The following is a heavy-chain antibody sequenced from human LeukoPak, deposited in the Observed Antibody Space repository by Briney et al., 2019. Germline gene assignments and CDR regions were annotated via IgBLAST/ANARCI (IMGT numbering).Heavy chain of an antibody. V-gene: IGHV1-2*02. Sequence: ASVKVSCKASGYTFTAYYMHWVRQAPGQGLEWMGWINPNSGGTNYAQKFQGRVTMTRDTSISTAYMELSSLRSDDTAVYYCATGGNYGLGYCSGGSCYQMGWGLGTLVTVSS. CDR3: ATGGNYGLGYCSGGSCYQMG. CDR2: INPNSGGT. D-gene: IGHD2-15*01. J-gene: IGHJ3*01. CDR1: GYTFTAYY.